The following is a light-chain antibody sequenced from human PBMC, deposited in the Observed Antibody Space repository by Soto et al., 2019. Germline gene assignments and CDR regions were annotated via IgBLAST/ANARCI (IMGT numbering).Light chain of an antibody. CDR3: QSYDSSLSGCV. V-gene: IGLV1-40*01. J-gene: IGLJ3*02. Sequence: QSVLTQPPSVSGALGQRVTISCTGSSSNIGAGYDVHWYQQLPATAPKLLIYGNNNRPSGVPDRFSGSKSGTSASLATTGLQAEDEADYYCQSYDSSLSGCVFGGGTKLTVL. CDR2: GNN. CDR1: SSNIGAGYD.